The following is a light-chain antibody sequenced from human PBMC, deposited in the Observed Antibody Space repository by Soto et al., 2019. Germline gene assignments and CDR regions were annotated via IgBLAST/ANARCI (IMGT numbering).Light chain of an antibody. Sequence: AVLTQSPLSLPVTLGQPASISCRSSQSLVYRDGITYLNWFQQRPGQSPRRLIYKVSNRDAWVPDRFSGSGSGTDFTLTISRVEAEDVAVYYCMQGIHWYTFGQGTKLEI. CDR2: KVS. V-gene: IGKV2-30*01. J-gene: IGKJ2*01. CDR3: MQGIHWYT. CDR1: QSLVYRDGITY.